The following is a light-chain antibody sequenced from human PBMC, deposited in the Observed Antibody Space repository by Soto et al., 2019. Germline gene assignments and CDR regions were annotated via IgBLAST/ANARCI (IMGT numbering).Light chain of an antibody. CDR1: QSISSW. V-gene: IGKV1-5*01. J-gene: IGKJ1*01. CDR2: DAS. Sequence: DIQMTQSPSTLSASVGARVTITCRASQSISSWLAWYQQKPGKAPKLLIYDASSLESVVPSRFSGSGSGTEFTLTITSLQPDDFATYYCQQYNSYPWKFGQGTKVEIK. CDR3: QQYNSYPWK.